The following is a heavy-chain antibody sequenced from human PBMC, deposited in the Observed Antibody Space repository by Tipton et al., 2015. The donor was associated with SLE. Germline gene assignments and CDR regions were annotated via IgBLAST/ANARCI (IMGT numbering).Heavy chain of an antibody. Sequence: TLSLTCTVSGGSIGSYYWSWIRQSPGKGLEWIGYIYYSGHTHFNPSLKSRVTISLDTSKTQFSLKLSSVTAADTAVYYCARDSKCGGECYDSWGQGTLVTVSS. CDR1: GGSIGSYY. J-gene: IGHJ4*02. CDR3: ARDSKCGGECYDS. CDR2: IYYSGHT. V-gene: IGHV4-59*01. D-gene: IGHD2-21*01.